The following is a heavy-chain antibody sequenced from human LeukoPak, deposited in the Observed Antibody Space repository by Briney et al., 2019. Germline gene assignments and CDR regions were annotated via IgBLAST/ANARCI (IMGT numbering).Heavy chain of an antibody. CDR1: GFTFSSYW. CDR2: IKQDGSEK. CDR3: ARAAIAAAGTAWFDP. D-gene: IGHD6-13*01. V-gene: IGHV3-7*01. Sequence: PGGSLRLSCAASGFTFSSYWTSWVRQAPGKGLEWVANIKQDGSEKYYVDSVKGRFTISRDDAKNSLYLQMNSLRAEDTAVYYCARAAIAAAGTAWFDPWGQGTLVTVSS. J-gene: IGHJ5*02.